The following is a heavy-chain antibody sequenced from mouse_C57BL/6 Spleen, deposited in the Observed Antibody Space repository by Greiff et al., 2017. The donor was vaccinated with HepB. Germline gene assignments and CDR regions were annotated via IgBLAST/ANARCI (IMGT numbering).Heavy chain of an antibody. V-gene: IGHV1-59*01. CDR1: GYTFTSYW. Sequence: QVQLQQPGAELVRPGTSVKLSCKASGYTFTSYWMHWVKQRPGQGLEWIGVIDPSDSYTNYNQKFKGKATLTVDTSSSTAYMQLSSLTSEDSAVYYCARGAQATWTWFAYWGQVTLVTVSA. J-gene: IGHJ3*01. D-gene: IGHD3-2*02. CDR3: ARGAQATWTWFAY. CDR2: IDPSDSYT.